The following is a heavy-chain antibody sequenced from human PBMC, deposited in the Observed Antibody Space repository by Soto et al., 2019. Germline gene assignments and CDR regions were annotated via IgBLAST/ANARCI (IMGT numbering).Heavy chain of an antibody. J-gene: IGHJ4*02. D-gene: IGHD7-27*01. V-gene: IGHV1-8*01. CDR1: AYTFTSYD. Sequence: ASVKVSCKAAAYTFTSYDINWVRQATGQDFERKGWMNPNNGNTAYAQKLQGRVTMTRDTSKSTAFMELSSLTSEDTAVYYCARGPRNWGVDYWGQGTLVTVSS. CDR2: MNPNNGNT. CDR3: ARGPRNWGVDY.